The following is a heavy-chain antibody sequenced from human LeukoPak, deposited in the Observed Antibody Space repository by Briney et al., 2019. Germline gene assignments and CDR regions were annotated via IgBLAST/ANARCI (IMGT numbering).Heavy chain of an antibody. D-gene: IGHD2-15*01. V-gene: IGHV4-4*07. CDR2: IYTSGST. J-gene: IGHJ4*02. CDR1: GGSISSYY. Sequence: PSETLSLTCTVSGGSISSYYWSWIRQPAGKGLEWIGRIYTSGSTNYYPSLKSRVTMSVDTSKNQFSLKLSSVTAADTAVYYCARSLVVAATSPFDYWGQGTLVTVSS. CDR3: ARSLVVAATSPFDY.